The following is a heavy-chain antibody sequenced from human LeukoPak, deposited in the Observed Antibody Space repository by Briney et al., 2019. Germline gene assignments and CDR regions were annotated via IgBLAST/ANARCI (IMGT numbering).Heavy chain of an antibody. D-gene: IGHD4-17*01. CDR2: TYYTSKWNN. V-gene: IGHV6-1*01. CDR3: ARGFLRLGFDS. Sequence: SQTLSLTCAISGDSVSYNTGWNWIRQSPSRGLEWLGRTYYTSKWNNGYSLSVKSRITVNADTTKNQLFLQLNSATPEDTAVYFCARGFLRLGFDSWGQGALVTVSS. CDR1: GDSVSYNTG. J-gene: IGHJ4*02.